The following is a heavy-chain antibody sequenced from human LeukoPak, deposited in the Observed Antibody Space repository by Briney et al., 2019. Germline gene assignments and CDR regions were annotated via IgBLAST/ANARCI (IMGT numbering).Heavy chain of an antibody. V-gene: IGHV4-4*07. Sequence: SETLSLTCTVSGGPIISYYWRWIPQPAGKGLEGVGRIYTSERTNYNPSLKGPVNMSVDTSTNQSSLKLSSVTAADTAVYYCAKTDEDCYGSGDGFGFDTWGQGTLVTVSS. D-gene: IGHD3-10*01. J-gene: IGHJ5*02. CDR3: AKTDEDCYGSGDGFGFDT. CDR1: GGPIISYY. CDR2: IYTSERT.